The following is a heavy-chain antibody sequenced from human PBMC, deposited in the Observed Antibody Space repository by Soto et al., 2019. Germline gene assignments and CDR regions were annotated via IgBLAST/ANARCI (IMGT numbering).Heavy chain of an antibody. CDR2: IYYSGST. D-gene: IGHD6-6*01. CDR1: GGSISSSSYY. J-gene: IGHJ4*02. V-gene: IGHV4-39*01. CDR3: ARLAEYSTSSH. Sequence: PSETLPLTCTVSGGSISSSSYYWGWIRQPPGKGLEWIGSIYYSGSTYYNPSLKSRVTISVDTSKNQFSLKLSSVTAADTAVYYCARLAEYSTSSHWGQGTLVTVSS.